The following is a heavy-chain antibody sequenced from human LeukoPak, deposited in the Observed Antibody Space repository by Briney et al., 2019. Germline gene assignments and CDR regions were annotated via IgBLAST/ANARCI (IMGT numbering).Heavy chain of an antibody. J-gene: IGHJ5*02. D-gene: IGHD6-19*01. CDR2: IHYSGST. V-gene: IGHV4-30-4*08. CDR1: GGSISSGDNY. CDR3: ARDIAVAGTGNGFDP. Sequence: SQTLSLTCTVSGGSISSGDNYWGWIRQPPGKDLEWIGYIHYSGSTYYIPSLKRRVTISVDTSKNQFCLKLSSVTAADTAVYYCARDIAVAGTGNGFDPWGQGTLVTVSS.